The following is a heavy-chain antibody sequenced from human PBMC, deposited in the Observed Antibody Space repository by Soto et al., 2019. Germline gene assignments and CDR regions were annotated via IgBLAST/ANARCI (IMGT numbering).Heavy chain of an antibody. V-gene: IGHV1-2*02. CDR2: INPQTGGT. CDR3: GRDRRYGDFYYYYAMYV. J-gene: IGHJ6*02. D-gene: IGHD4-17*01. Sequence: ASVKVSCKASGYTFTGYYIHWVREAPGQGLEWMGWINPQTGGTSYAQKFQGRVTLSRDTSINTSCLELSRLRPEDTGVYYRGRDRRYGDFYYYYAMYVWGQGTKVTVSS. CDR1: GYTFTGYY.